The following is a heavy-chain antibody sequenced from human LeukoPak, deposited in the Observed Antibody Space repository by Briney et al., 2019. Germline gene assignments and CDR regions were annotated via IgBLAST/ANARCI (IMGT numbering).Heavy chain of an antibody. CDR1: GGSISSGDYH. D-gene: IGHD3-22*01. V-gene: IGHV4-30-4*01. CDR2: MYYSGST. J-gene: IGHJ5*02. Sequence: SQTLSLTCTVSGGSISSGDYHWSWIRQPPGKGLEWIAYMYYSGSTYYNPSLKSRVTMSADTSKNQLSLKLSSVTAAGTAVYYCARPYYYDSRIDPWGQGILVTVSS. CDR3: ARPYYYDSRIDP.